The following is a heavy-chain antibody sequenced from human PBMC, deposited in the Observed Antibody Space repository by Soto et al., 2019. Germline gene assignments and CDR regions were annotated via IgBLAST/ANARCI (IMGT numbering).Heavy chain of an antibody. Sequence: PGGSLRLSCAASGFTFSSYAMSWVRQAPGKGLEWVSAISGSGGSTYYADSVKGRFTISRDNSKNTLYLQMNSLRAEDTAVYYCARDRIGYYGSGSYYRYFDYWGQGTLV. V-gene: IGHV3-23*01. CDR1: GFTFSSYA. D-gene: IGHD3-10*01. CDR2: ISGSGGST. CDR3: ARDRIGYYGSGSYYRYFDY. J-gene: IGHJ4*02.